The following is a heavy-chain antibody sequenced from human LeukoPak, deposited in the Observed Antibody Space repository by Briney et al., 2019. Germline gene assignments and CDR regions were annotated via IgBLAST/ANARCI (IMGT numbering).Heavy chain of an antibody. Sequence: ASVKVSCKASGYTFTNYDINWVRQATGQGLEWMGWMNPNSGNTGYAQKFQGRVTITRNTSISTAYMELSSLRSEDTAVYYCARLLGSNYYDSSGYWGLGYYYYYMDVWGKGTTVTVSS. D-gene: IGHD3-22*01. CDR3: ARLLGSNYYDSSGYWGLGYYYYYMDV. CDR2: MNPNSGNT. CDR1: GYTFTNYD. J-gene: IGHJ6*03. V-gene: IGHV1-8*01.